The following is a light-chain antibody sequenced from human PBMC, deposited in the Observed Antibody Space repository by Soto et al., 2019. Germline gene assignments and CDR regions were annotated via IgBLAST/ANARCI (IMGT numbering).Light chain of an antibody. CDR1: QSVSSN. J-gene: IGKJ4*01. Sequence: EIVMTQSPATLSVSPGERATLSCRASQSVSSNLAWYQQKPGQAPRLLIYGASTRATGVPARFSGSGSGTEFTLTISSLLSEDFAVYYCQQYNNWPPVTFGGGTKVDIK. CDR3: QQYNNWPPVT. V-gene: IGKV3-15*01. CDR2: GAS.